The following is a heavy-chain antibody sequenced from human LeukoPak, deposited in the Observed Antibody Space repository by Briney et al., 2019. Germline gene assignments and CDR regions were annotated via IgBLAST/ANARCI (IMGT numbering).Heavy chain of an antibody. D-gene: IGHD5-18*01. CDR1: GGSISSGGYS. Sequence: SETLSLTCAVSGGSISSGGYSWSWIRQPPGKGLEWIGYIYYSGSTNYNPSLKSRVTISVDTSKNQFSLKLSSVTAADTAVYYCARVRRYSLGSSVDYWGQGTLVTVSS. V-gene: IGHV4-61*08. CDR2: IYYSGST. CDR3: ARVRRYSLGSSVDY. J-gene: IGHJ4*02.